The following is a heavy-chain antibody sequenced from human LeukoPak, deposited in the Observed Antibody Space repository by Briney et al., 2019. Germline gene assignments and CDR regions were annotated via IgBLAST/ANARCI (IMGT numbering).Heavy chain of an antibody. CDR3: ATDPLGATALAEYFQH. J-gene: IGHJ1*01. CDR1: GYTFTSYY. V-gene: IGHV1-46*01. CDR2: INPSGGST. D-gene: IGHD1-26*01. Sequence: ASVKVSCKASGYTFTSYYMHWVRQAPGQGLEWMGIINPSGGSTSYAQKFQGRVTMTRDTSTSTVYMELSSLRSEDTAVYYCATDPLGATALAEYFQHWGQGTLVTVSS.